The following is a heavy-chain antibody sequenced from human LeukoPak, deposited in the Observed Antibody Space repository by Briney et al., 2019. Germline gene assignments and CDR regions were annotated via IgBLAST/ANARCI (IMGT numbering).Heavy chain of an antibody. CDR1: SGSISSGAYY. V-gene: IGHV4-39*01. CDR2: IHYSGKT. CDR3: ASYATGYSSSWYLRDY. Sequence: PSETLSLTCTVSSGSISSGAYYWGWIRQPPGKGLEWIGTIHYSGKTYYNPSLKSRITISIDTSKKQFALKLSSVTAADTAVYYCASYATGYSSSWYLRDYWGQGTLVTVSS. J-gene: IGHJ4*02. D-gene: IGHD6-13*01.